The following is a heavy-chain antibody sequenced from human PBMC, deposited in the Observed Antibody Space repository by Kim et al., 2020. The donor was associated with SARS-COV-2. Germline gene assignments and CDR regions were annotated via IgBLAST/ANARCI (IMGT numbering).Heavy chain of an antibody. CDR3: TTNKRVSSWYQGNWFDP. V-gene: IGHV3-15*01. CDR1: GFTFSDAW. Sequence: GGSLRLSCAASGFTFSDAWMSWVRQAPGKGLEWVGRIKSKTDGGATDYAAPVRGRFTISRDDSENTLYLQMNSLKTEDTAVYYCTTNKRVSSWYQGNWFDPWGHGTLVTVSS. D-gene: IGHD6-13*01. J-gene: IGHJ5*02. CDR2: IKSKTDGGAT.